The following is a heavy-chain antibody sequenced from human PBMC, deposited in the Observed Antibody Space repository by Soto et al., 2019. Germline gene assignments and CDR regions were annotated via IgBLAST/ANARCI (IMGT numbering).Heavy chain of an antibody. J-gene: IGHJ4*02. V-gene: IGHV4-39*01. CDR3: GKILVGATGHTDADS. Sequence: SETLSLTCIVSGGSVYSNGHYWGRIRQPPGKGLEWIGSIDNNGVTNYNSSLKSRVTISRDTSKNQFSLRLTSVTAADTAVYYCGKILVGATGHTDADSWGPGTLVTVSS. CDR2: IDNNGVT. D-gene: IGHD2-15*01. CDR1: GGSVYSNGHY.